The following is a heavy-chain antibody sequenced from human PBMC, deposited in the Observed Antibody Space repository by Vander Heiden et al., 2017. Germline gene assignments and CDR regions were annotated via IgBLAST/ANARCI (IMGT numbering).Heavy chain of an antibody. CDR1: GFTFTKYW. CDR2: INLDGSER. Sequence: EVHLVESGGGLVQPGGSLSLSCGDSGFTFTKYWMSWVRQAPGKGLEWVATINLDGSERYYVDSVKGRFTISRDNAKNSLYLQMNSLRADDTAVYYCAREARARFDYWGQGTLVTVSS. J-gene: IGHJ4*02. CDR3: AREARARFDY. D-gene: IGHD5-12*01. V-gene: IGHV3-7*01.